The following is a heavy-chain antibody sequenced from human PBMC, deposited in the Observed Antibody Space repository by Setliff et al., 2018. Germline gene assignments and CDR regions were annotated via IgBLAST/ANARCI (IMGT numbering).Heavy chain of an antibody. Sequence: SETLSLTCTVSGGSISSGGYYWSWIRQHPGKGLEWIGYIYYSGSTYYNPSLKSRVTISVDTSKNQFSLELSSVTAADTAVYYCARDRRIVGARHAFDIWGQGTMVTVS. CDR1: GGSISSGGYY. V-gene: IGHV4-31*03. CDR2: IYYSGST. J-gene: IGHJ3*02. CDR3: ARDRRIVGARHAFDI. D-gene: IGHD1-26*01.